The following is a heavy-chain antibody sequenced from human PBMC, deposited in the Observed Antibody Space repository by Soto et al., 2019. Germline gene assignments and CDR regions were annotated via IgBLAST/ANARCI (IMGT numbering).Heavy chain of an antibody. CDR1: GFTFSSYG. J-gene: IGHJ4*02. Sequence: GGSLRLSCAASGFTFSSYGMHWVRQAPGKGLEWVAVISYDGSNKYYADSVKGRFTIATDNSKNTLYLQMNSLRAEDMAVYYWAKDMTYYDFWSGYVGWGQGTLVTVSS. CDR3: AKDMTYYDFWSGYVG. D-gene: IGHD3-3*01. CDR2: ISYDGSNK. V-gene: IGHV3-30*18.